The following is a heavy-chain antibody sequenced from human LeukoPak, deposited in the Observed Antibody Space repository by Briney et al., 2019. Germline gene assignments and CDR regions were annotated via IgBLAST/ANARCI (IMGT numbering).Heavy chain of an antibody. V-gene: IGHV1-2*02. Sequence: AASVKVSCKASGYTFTGYYMHWVRQAPGQGLEWMGWINPNSGGTNYAQKFQGRVTMTRDTSISTAYMELSRLRSDDTAVYYCAREDRITIFGGYFQHWGQGTLVTVSS. CDR3: AREDRITIFGGYFQH. D-gene: IGHD3-3*01. CDR1: GYTFTGYY. CDR2: INPNSGGT. J-gene: IGHJ1*01.